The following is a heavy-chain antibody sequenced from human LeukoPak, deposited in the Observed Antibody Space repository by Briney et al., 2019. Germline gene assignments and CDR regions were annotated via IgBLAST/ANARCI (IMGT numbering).Heavy chain of an antibody. J-gene: IGHJ4*02. V-gene: IGHV6-1*01. CDR2: TYYRSKWYK. D-gene: IGHD3-10*01. Sequence: SQTLSLTCAISGDSVSSNGAAWNWIRQSPSRGLEWLGRTYYRSKWYKEYAVSVKSRITINADTSKNQFSLQLNSVTPEDTAVYYCARDGGSGTYYFDYWGQGTLVTVSS. CDR1: GDSVSSNGAA. CDR3: ARDGGSGTYYFDY.